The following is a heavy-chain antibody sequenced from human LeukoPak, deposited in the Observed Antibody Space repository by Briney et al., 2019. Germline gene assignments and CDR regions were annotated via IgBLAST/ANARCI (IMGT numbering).Heavy chain of an antibody. CDR2: TKSDGSST. D-gene: IGHD6-19*01. J-gene: IGHJ5*02. V-gene: IGHV3-74*01. CDR3: AREDSSGWYTGYNWFDP. CDR1: GFTFSSYW. Sequence: GGSLRLSCAASGFTFSSYWMHWVRQAPGKGLVWVSRTKSDGSSTSYADSVKGRFTISRDNAKNTLYLQMNSLRAEDTAVYYCAREDSSGWYTGYNWFDPWGQGTLVTVSS.